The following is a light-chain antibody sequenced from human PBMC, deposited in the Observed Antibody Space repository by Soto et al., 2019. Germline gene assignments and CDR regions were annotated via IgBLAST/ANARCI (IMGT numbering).Light chain of an antibody. J-gene: IGKJ2*01. CDR1: QNVTRNF. CDR3: QQYVSSFILT. CDR2: GAS. Sequence: EIVLTQSPGTLSFSPGERATLSCRASQNVTRNFLAWYQQRPGQAPSLLLYGASTRATGIPDRFSGSGSGTDFTLTINRVEPEDFAVYYCQQYVSSFILTFGQGTKLEI. V-gene: IGKV3-20*01.